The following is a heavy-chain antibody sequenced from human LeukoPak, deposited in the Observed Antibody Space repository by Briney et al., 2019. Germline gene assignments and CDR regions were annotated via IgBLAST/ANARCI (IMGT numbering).Heavy chain of an antibody. Sequence: GGSLRLSCAASGFTFSSYGMHWVRQAPGKGLEWVAVISYDGSNKYYADSVKGRFTISRDNSKNSLYLQMNSLRAEDTAVYYCARDSVVRGAYDYWGQGTLVTVSS. CDR2: ISYDGSNK. CDR3: ARDSVVRGAYDY. CDR1: GFTFSSYG. D-gene: IGHD3-10*01. V-gene: IGHV3-30*03. J-gene: IGHJ4*02.